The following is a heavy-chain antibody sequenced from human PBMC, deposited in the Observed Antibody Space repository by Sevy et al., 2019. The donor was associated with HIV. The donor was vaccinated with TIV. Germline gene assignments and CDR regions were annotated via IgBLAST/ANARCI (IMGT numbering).Heavy chain of an antibody. V-gene: IGHV3-23*01. CDR1: GFTLNNYA. CDR2: ISGSGVST. J-gene: IGHJ4*02. Sequence: GESLKISCAASGFTLNNYAMNWVRQATGKGLEWVSGISGSGVSTYYADSVKGRFTISRDNSKNTLYLQMNSLRAEDTAVYYCAKDSYFDNTLFDYWGQGTLVTVSS. D-gene: IGHD3-22*01. CDR3: AKDSYFDNTLFDY.